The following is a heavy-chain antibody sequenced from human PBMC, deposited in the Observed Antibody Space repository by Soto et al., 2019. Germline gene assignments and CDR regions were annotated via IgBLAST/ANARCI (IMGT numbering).Heavy chain of an antibody. Sequence: SETLSLTCTASGVSITSSSHFWGWVRQPPGKGLEWIGTIYFTGNNYYTPSLKSRLTMSIDTSKNEFSLRLNSVTAADTAVYYCAGQTFTRAAASDGGSNWFDPWGPGTLVTVSS. CDR3: AGQTFTRAAASDGGSNWFDP. CDR2: IYFTGNN. D-gene: IGHD6-25*01. J-gene: IGHJ5*02. CDR1: GVSITSSSHF. V-gene: IGHV4-39*01.